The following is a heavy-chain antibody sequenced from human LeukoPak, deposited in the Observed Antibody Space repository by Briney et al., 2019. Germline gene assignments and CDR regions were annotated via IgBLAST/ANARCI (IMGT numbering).Heavy chain of an antibody. V-gene: IGHV1-2*02. CDR1: GYTFTSYD. CDR3: ARGYYGDSRRYYYGMDV. J-gene: IGHJ6*02. CDR2: INPNSGGT. D-gene: IGHD4-17*01. Sequence: GASVKVSCKASGYTFTSYDINWVRQATGQGLEWMGWINPNSGGTNYAQKFQGRVTMTRDTSISTAYMELSRLRSDDTAVYYCARGYYGDSRRYYYGMDVWGQGTTVTVSS.